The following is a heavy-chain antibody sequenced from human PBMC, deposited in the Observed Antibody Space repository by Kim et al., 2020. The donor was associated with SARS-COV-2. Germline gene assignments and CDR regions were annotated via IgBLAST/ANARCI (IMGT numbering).Heavy chain of an antibody. CDR2: IDTVGKT. CDR1: GFTLSRND. CDR3: IRGAEKGTIWRYYYMDV. Sequence: GGSLRLSCDVSGFTLSRNDLHWVRQGPRKGLEWVSTIDTVGKTYYAASVRGRFTISREDAKNSFFLQMHDLRVGDTAVYYCIRGAEKGTIWRYYYMDVWGRGTTVSVSS. V-gene: IGHV3-13*01. J-gene: IGHJ6*03. D-gene: IGHD3-10*01.